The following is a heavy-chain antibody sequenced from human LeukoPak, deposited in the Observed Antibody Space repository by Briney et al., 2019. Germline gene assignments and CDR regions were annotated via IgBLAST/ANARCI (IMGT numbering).Heavy chain of an antibody. D-gene: IGHD3-16*01. J-gene: IGHJ6*02. Sequence: SETLSLTCTVSGGSISSYYWSWIRQPPGKGLEWIGYIYYSGSTNYNPSLKSRVTISVDTSKNQLSLKLSSVTAADTAVYYCAREGGAYYYYYGMDVWGQGTTVTVS. CDR1: GGSISSYY. V-gene: IGHV4-59*01. CDR2: IYYSGST. CDR3: AREGGAYYYYYGMDV.